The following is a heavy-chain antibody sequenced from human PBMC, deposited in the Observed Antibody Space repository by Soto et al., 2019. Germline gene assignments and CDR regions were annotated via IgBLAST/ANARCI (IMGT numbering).Heavy chain of an antibody. CDR3: ARREVQGPIDY. CDR1: GYSISSSNW. CDR2: IYYSGTT. Sequence: PSETLSLTCAVSGYSISSSNWWGWIRQPPGKGLEWIGCIYYSGTTYYNPSLKSRVTMSVDTSKNQFSLKLTSVTAVDTAVYYCARREVQGPIDYWGQGTLVTV. J-gene: IGHJ4*02. D-gene: IGHD1-26*01. V-gene: IGHV4-28*01.